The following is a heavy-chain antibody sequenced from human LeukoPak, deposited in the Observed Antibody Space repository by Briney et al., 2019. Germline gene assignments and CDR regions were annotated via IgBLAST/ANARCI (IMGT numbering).Heavy chain of an antibody. J-gene: IGHJ1*01. CDR2: MNPNSGNT. CDR3: AKDLVVPAAASIAAAGPN. D-gene: IGHD6-13*01. Sequence: ASVKVSCKASGYTFTSYDINWVRQATGQGLEWMGWMNPNSGNTGYAQKFQGRVTMTRNTSISTAYMELSSLRSEDTAVYYCAKDLVVPAAASIAAAGPNWGQGTLVTVSS. V-gene: IGHV1-8*01. CDR1: GYTFTSYD.